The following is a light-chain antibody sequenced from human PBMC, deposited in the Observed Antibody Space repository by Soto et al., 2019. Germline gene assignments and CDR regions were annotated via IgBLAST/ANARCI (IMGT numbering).Light chain of an antibody. CDR2: SAS. J-gene: IGKJ4*01. CDR3: QQYGSSPLT. Sequence: EIVLTQSPGTLSLSLGERATLSCRASQGVGSTYLAWYQQKPGQAPRLLIYSASSSATGIPDRFSGSGSGTDFTVTISRLEPEDSAVYYCQQYGSSPLTFGGGTKVQIK. CDR1: QGVGSTY. V-gene: IGKV3-20*01.